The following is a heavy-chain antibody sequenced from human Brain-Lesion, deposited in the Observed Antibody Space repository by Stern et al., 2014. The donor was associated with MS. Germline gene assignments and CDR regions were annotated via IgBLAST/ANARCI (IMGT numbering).Heavy chain of an antibody. V-gene: IGHV4-61*02. CDR1: GGSISSGGYY. CDR3: ARGRVVPGFQYYATDV. Sequence: MQLVESGPGLVKPSQTLSLSCTVSGGSISSGGYYWSWIRQPAGKGLEWIGRIFNSGRTSYNPPPKNRGSLSIDTSKDQFSLRLNSMTAADTAVYYCARGRVVPGFQYYATDVWGQGTTVIVSS. D-gene: IGHD2-2*01. J-gene: IGHJ6*02. CDR2: IFNSGRT.